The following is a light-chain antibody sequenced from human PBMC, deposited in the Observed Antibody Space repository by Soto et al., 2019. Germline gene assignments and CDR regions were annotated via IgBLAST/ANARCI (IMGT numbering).Light chain of an antibody. CDR1: SSDVGGYNY. J-gene: IGLJ1*01. CDR2: DVS. V-gene: IGLV2-14*01. CDR3: SSYTSSRTGENV. Sequence: QSALTQPASVSGSPGQSITISCTGTSSDVGGYNYVSWYQQHPGKAPKLMIYDVSNRPSGVSNRFSGSKSGNTASLTISGLQAEDEADYYCSSYTSSRTGENVFGTGTKVTVL.